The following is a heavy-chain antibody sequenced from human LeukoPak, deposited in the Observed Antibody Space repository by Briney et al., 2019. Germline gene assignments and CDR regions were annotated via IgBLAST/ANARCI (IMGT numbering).Heavy chain of an antibody. V-gene: IGHV3-20*04. J-gene: IGHJ4*02. CDR3: ARAVGATNYFDY. CDR2: INWNGGST. Sequence: RPGGSLRLSCAASGFTFDDYGMSWVRQAPGKGLEWVSGINWNGGSTGHADSVKGRFTISRDNAKNSLYLQMNSLRAEDMALYYCARAVGATNYFDYWGQGTLVTVSS. CDR1: GFTFDDYG. D-gene: IGHD1-26*01.